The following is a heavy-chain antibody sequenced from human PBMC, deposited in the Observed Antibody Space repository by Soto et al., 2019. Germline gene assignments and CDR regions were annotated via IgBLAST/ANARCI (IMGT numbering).Heavy chain of an antibody. V-gene: IGHV3-66*01. J-gene: IGHJ4*02. CDR3: VRDRTYNWV. D-gene: IGHD1-1*01. CDR2: IFSNGDR. CDR1: GFTVSNNY. Sequence: ELQLVASGGGLVQPGGSLRLCCAASGFTVSNNYVRWVRQAPGKGLEWVSLIFSNGDRRYADSVKGRFTISRVSSSNTLYLQMNSLRVEDTAVYYCVRDRTYNWVGAQGIHVTVSS.